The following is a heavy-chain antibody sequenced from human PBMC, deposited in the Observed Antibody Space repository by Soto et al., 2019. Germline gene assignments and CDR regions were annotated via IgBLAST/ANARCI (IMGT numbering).Heavy chain of an antibody. D-gene: IGHD5-12*01. V-gene: IGHV4-38-2*01. CDR1: GHSISSGYY. CDR2: IYHSGDT. CDR3: ARGANIMATSNDPFDV. Sequence: SETLSLTCGVSGHSISSGYYWGWIRQPPGRGLEWIGNIYHSGDTYYNPSLKSRVTISLDTSKNQFSLRLNSVTAADTAVYYCARGANIMATSNDPFDVWGQGTMVTVSS. J-gene: IGHJ3*01.